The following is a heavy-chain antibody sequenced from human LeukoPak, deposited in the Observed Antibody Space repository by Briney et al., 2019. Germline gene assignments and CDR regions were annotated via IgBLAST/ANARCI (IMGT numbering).Heavy chain of an antibody. D-gene: IGHD4-4*01. CDR3: ARELPMTTGYYYYSLDV. Sequence: GASVKVSCKASGYTFTAYYMNWVRQAPGQGLEWRGWINPNSGGTNYAQKFQGRVTMTRDTSISTAYMELSRLRSDDTAVYYCARELPMTTGYYYYSLDVWGQGTTVTVSS. CDR1: GYTFTAYY. J-gene: IGHJ6*01. CDR2: INPNSGGT. V-gene: IGHV1-2*02.